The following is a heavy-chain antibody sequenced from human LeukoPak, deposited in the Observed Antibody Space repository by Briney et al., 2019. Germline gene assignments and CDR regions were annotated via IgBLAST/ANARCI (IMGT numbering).Heavy chain of an antibody. CDR2: IIPIFGTA. J-gene: IGHJ4*02. D-gene: IGHD3-22*01. Sequence: ASVKVSCKAPGGTFSSYAISWVRQAPGQGLEWMGGIIPIFGTANYAQKFQGRVTITSDKSTSTAYMELSSLRSEDTAVYYCARDRPHYYDSSGHLFDYWGQGTLVTVSS. CDR3: ARDRPHYYDSSGHLFDY. CDR1: GGTFSSYA. V-gene: IGHV1-69*06.